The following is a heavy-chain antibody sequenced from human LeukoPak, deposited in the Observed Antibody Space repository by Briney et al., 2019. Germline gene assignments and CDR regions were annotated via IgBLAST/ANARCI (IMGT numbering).Heavy chain of an antibody. CDR2: IYYSGST. V-gene: IGHV4-39*07. CDR3: ARNILYYDSSVAFDI. D-gene: IGHD3-22*01. J-gene: IGHJ3*02. CDR1: GGSISSSSYY. Sequence: SETLSLTCTVSGGSISSSSYYWGWIRQPPGKGLEWIGSIYYSGSTYYNPSLKSRVTISVDTSKTQYSLKMSSVTAADTAVYYCARNILYYDSSVAFDIWGQGTMVTVSS.